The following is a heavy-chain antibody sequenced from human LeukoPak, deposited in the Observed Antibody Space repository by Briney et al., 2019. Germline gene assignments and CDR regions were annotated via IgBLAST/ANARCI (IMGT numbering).Heavy chain of an antibody. CDR3: ARGHDYGGNSPPFDY. CDR2: ISAYNGNT. J-gene: IGHJ4*02. CDR1: GYTFTSYG. D-gene: IGHD4-23*01. V-gene: IGHV1-18*01. Sequence: ASVKVSCKASGYTFTSYGISWVRQAPGQGLEWMGWISAYNGNTNYAQKLQGRVTMTTDTSTSTAYMELRSLRSDDTAVYYCARGHDYGGNSPPFDYWGQGTLVTVSS.